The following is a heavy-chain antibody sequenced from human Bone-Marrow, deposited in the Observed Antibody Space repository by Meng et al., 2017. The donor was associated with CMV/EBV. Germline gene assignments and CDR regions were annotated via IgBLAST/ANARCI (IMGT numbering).Heavy chain of an antibody. Sequence: SETLSLTCTVSGGSLSAFRSYWAWLRQPPGKGLEYIASLYYSGTVTYDPSLQGRVTISADTSKNQFSLNLRSVTAADTAVYYCARDRGDYAGNSGIFDCWGRGNLVPVSS. D-gene: IGHD4-23*01. V-gene: IGHV4-61*01. J-gene: IGHJ4*02. CDR2: LYYSGTV. CDR1: GGSLSAFRSY. CDR3: ARDRGDYAGNSGIFDC.